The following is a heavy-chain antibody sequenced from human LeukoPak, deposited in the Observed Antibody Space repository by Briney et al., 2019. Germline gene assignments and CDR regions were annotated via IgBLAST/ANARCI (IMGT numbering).Heavy chain of an antibody. J-gene: IGHJ4*02. D-gene: IGHD5-18*01. Sequence: GGSLRLSCATSGFPFETNAMSWVRQAPGKGLEWVATIGNTGTFYAYAVTGRSTISRDNSKNTVNLQMNRLRVEDTAIYYCAKDWIQFNRVFDCFDSWGQGTLVTVSS. V-gene: IGHV3-23*01. CDR2: IGNTGT. CDR1: GFPFETNA. CDR3: AKDWIQFNRVFDCFDS.